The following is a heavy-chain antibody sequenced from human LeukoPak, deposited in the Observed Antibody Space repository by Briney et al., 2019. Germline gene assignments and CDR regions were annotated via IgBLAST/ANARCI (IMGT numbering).Heavy chain of an antibody. V-gene: IGHV3-23*01. CDR1: GFTFTSYS. CDR3: AKGGKWDVTPFDY. CDR2: ISGGGGST. D-gene: IGHD1-26*01. J-gene: IGHJ4*02. Sequence: GGSLRLSCAASGFTFTSYSMNWVRQAPGKGLEWVSTISGGGGSTYYADSVKGRFTISRDNSKNTLYLQVNSLRAEDTAVYYCAKGGKWDVTPFDYWGQGILVTVSS.